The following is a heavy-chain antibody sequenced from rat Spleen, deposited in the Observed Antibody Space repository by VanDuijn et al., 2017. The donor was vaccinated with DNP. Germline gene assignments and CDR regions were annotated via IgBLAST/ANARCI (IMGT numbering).Heavy chain of an antibody. CDR2: ISYDGGNT. Sequence: EVQLVESDGGLVQPGRSLKLSCAASGFTFSDHNMAWVRQAPTQGLEWVAPISYDGGNTYYRDSVKGRFTISRDNTKSSLYLQMDSLRSEDTATYYCVSRPPPTRGPFDYWGQGVTVTVSS. V-gene: IGHV5-20*01. CDR3: VSRPPPTRGPFDY. D-gene: IGHD1-4*01. CDR1: GFTFSDHN. J-gene: IGHJ2*01.